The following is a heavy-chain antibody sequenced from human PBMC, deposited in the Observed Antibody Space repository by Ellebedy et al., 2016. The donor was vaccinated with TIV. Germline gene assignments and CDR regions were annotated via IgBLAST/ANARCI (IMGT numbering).Heavy chain of an antibody. V-gene: IGHV4-59*11. CDR2: IYYSGNT. CDR3: ARGGASSKYFDF. J-gene: IGHJ4*02. Sequence: MPSETLSLTCTVSGDSINGHYWSWIRQSPGKGLEWIGYIYYSGNTNYNPSLKSRVTMSVDTSKYQFSLKVSSVTAADTAISYCARGGASSKYFDFWGQGTLVTVSS. CDR1: GDSINGHY.